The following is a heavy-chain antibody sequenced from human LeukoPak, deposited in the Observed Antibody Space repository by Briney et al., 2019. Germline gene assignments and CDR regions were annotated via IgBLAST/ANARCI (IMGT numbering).Heavy chain of an antibody. Sequence: ASVKVSCKASGYTFTSYGISWVRQAPGQGLEWMGWISAYNGNTTYAQKLQGRVTMTTDTSTSTAYMELRSLRSDDTAVYYCARVQQWLRSIWFDPWGQGTLVTVSS. V-gene: IGHV1-18*01. D-gene: IGHD6-19*01. CDR1: GYTFTSYG. CDR3: ARVQQWLRSIWFDP. CDR2: ISAYNGNT. J-gene: IGHJ5*02.